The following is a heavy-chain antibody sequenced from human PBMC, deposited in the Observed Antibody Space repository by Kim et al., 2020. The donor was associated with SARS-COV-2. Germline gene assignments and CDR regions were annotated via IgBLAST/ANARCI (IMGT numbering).Heavy chain of an antibody. CDR3: ARGIGVTMIVVVIGAFDI. Sequence: SETLSLTCTVSGGSVSSGSYYWSWIRQPPGKVLEWIGYIYYSGSTNYNPSLKSRVTISVDTSKNQFSLKLSSVTAADTAVYYCARGIGVTMIVVVIGAFDIWGQGTMVTVSS. D-gene: IGHD3-22*01. J-gene: IGHJ3*02. CDR2: IYYSGST. V-gene: IGHV4-61*01. CDR1: GGSVSSGSYY.